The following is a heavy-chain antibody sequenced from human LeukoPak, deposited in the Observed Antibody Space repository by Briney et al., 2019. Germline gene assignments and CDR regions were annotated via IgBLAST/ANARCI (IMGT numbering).Heavy chain of an antibody. CDR2: ISAYKVIT. CDR3: ARDSCLADYYDISGCLEYFQH. CDR1: GYTFTSYG. V-gene: IGHV1-18*01. J-gene: IGHJ1*01. Sequence: ASVKVSCKASGYTFTSYGISWVRQAPEQGLEWMGWISAYKVITNYAQKLQGRVTMTTDTSTSTAYMELRSLRSDDTAVYCCARDSCLADYYDISGCLEYFQHWGQGTLVTVSS. D-gene: IGHD3-22*01.